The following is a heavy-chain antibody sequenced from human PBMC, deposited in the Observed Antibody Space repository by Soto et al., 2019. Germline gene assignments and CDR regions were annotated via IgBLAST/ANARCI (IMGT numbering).Heavy chain of an antibody. V-gene: IGHV3-9*01. D-gene: IGHD1-26*01. CDR2: ISWNSGSI. J-gene: IGHJ6*02. CDR3: AKDNARGSYGYYYGMDV. Sequence: EVQLVESGGGLVQPGRSLRLSCAASGFTFDDYAMHWVRQAPGKGLEWVSGISWNSGSIGYADSVKGRFTISRDNAKNSLYLQMNSLRAEDTALYYCAKDNARGSYGYYYGMDVWGQGTTVTVSS. CDR1: GFTFDDYA.